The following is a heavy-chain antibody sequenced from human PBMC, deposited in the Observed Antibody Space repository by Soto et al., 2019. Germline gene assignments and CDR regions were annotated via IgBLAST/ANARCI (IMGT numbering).Heavy chain of an antibody. CDR2: ISGSGGST. Sequence: EVQLLESGGGLVQPGGSLRLSCAASGFTFSSYAMSWVRQAPGKGLEWVSAISGSGGSTYYADSVKGRFTISRDNSKXXXXXXXXXXXXXXTAVXXCXKENGYSSSWFEFDYWGQGTLVTVSS. J-gene: IGHJ4*02. CDR1: GFTFSSYA. V-gene: IGHV3-23*01. D-gene: IGHD6-13*01. CDR3: XKENGYSSSWFEFDY.